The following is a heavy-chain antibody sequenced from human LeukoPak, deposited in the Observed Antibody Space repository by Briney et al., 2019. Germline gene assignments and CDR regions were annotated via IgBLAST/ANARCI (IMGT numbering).Heavy chain of an antibody. CDR1: GFTFSKYG. V-gene: IGHV3-30*19. Sequence: GGSLRLSCAASGFTFSKYGIHWVRQAPGKGLEWVAVIWYDGSNKYYADSVKGRFTISRDNSKNTVYLHMNSLRPEDTAVYYCARDPKRYCSGVSCYLDYWGQGTLVTVSS. CDR2: IWYDGSNK. CDR3: ARDPKRYCSGVSCYLDY. J-gene: IGHJ4*02. D-gene: IGHD2-15*01.